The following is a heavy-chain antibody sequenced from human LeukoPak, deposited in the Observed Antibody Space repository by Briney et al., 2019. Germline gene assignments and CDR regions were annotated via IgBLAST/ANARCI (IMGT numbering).Heavy chain of an antibody. Sequence: SETLSLTCTVSGGSISSYYWSWIRQPPGKGLEWIGYIYSSGSTNYNPSLKSRVTISVDTSKEQFSLKLSSVAAADTALYYCARTYSTSSNFDYWGQGTLVTVSS. D-gene: IGHD2-2*01. CDR1: GGSISSYY. V-gene: IGHV4-4*09. CDR2: IYSSGST. CDR3: ARTYSTSSNFDY. J-gene: IGHJ4*02.